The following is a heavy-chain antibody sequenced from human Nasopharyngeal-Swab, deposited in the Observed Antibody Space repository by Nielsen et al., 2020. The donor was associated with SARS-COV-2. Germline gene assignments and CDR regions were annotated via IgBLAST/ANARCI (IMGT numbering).Heavy chain of an antibody. V-gene: IGHV4-59*01. D-gene: IGHD3-9*01. CDR3: ARALRYFDWSGSWWFDP. CDR2: IYYSGST. Sequence: WIRHPPGKGLEWIGYIYYSGSTNYNPSLKSRVTISVDTSKNQFSLKLSSVTAADTAVYYCARALRYFDWSGSWWFDPWGQGTLVTVSS. J-gene: IGHJ5*02.